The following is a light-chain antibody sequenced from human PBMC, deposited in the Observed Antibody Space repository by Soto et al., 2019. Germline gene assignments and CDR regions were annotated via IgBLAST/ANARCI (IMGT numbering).Light chain of an antibody. Sequence: EIVLTQSPATLSLSGGEIATLSWRASQSVSSYLAWYQQKPGQAPRLLIYDASNRATGIPARFSGSGSGTDFTLTISSLEPEDFAVYYCQQRSNPITFGQGTRLEIK. CDR2: DAS. V-gene: IGKV3-11*01. CDR3: QQRSNPIT. CDR1: QSVSSY. J-gene: IGKJ5*01.